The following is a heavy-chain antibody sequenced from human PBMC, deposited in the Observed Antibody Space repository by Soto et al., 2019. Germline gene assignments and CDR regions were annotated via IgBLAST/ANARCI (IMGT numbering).Heavy chain of an antibody. CDR3: AKLAGYCSGNSCHGDYAMDV. J-gene: IGHJ6*02. V-gene: IGHV4-39*01. D-gene: IGHD2-15*01. Sequence: ETLSLTCSVSGGSISSKSYSWGWIRQPPGKGLEWIGTFYYSENTYYSPSLKSRVTISVDTSKNQFSLKLSSVTAADTAVYYCAKLAGYCSGNSCHGDYAMDVWGQGTTVTVSS. CDR1: GGSISSKSYS. CDR2: FYYSENT.